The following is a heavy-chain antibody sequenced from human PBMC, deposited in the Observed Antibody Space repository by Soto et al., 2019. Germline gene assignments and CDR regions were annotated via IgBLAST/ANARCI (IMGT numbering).Heavy chain of an antibody. V-gene: IGHV3-53*01. J-gene: IGHJ4*02. CDR2: IYSGGYT. CDR1: GFTVSNNY. D-gene: IGHD1-26*01. Sequence: EVQLVESGGCLIQPGGSLRLSCAVSGFTVSNNYMSWVRRAPGKGLEGVSVIYSGGYTAYGDSVKGRFTTSRDNSNIDLNLQTTGGTAADSGVYFGATGPGGVGYWGQGTLVTVSS. CDR3: ATGPGGVGY.